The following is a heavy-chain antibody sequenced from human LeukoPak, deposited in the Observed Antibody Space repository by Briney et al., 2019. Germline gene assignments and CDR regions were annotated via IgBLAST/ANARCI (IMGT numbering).Heavy chain of an antibody. CDR3: ASHRGDYPSLFDY. Sequence: GASVKVSCKASGGTFSRYAISWVRQAPGQGLEWMGGIIPIFGTANYAQKFQGRVTITADKSTGTAYMELSSLRSEDTAVYYCASHRGDYPSLFDYWGQGTLVTVSS. J-gene: IGHJ4*02. D-gene: IGHD4-17*01. CDR2: IIPIFGTA. CDR1: GGTFSRYA. V-gene: IGHV1-69*06.